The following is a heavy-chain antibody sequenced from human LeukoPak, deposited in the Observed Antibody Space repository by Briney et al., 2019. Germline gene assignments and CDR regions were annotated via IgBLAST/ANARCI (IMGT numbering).Heavy chain of an antibody. V-gene: IGHV4-38-2*02. Sequence: SETLSLTCTVSGYSLSSGYYWGWIRQPPGKGLEWIGSIYHSGSTYYNPSLKSRVTISVDTSKNQFSLKLSSVTATDTAVYYCARERKFGIAAAGANAFDIWGQGTMVTVSS. CDR1: GYSLSSGYY. D-gene: IGHD6-13*01. CDR2: IYHSGST. CDR3: ARERKFGIAAAGANAFDI. J-gene: IGHJ3*02.